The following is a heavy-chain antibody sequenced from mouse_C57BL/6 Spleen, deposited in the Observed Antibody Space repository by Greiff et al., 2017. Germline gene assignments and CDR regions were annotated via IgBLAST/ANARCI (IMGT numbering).Heavy chain of an antibody. Sequence: QVQLKQSGAELARPGASVKLSCKASGYTFTSYGISWVKQRTGQGLEWIGEIYPRSGNTYYNEKFKGKATLTADKSSSTAYMELRSLTSEDSAVYFCARLDDYYGSSYDWYFDVWGTGTTVTVSS. CDR1: GYTFTSYG. CDR3: ARLDDYYGSSYDWYFDV. V-gene: IGHV1-81*01. J-gene: IGHJ1*03. CDR2: IYPRSGNT. D-gene: IGHD1-1*01.